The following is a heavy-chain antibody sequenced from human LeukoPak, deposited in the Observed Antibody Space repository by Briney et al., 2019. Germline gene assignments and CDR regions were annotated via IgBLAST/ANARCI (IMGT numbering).Heavy chain of an antibody. CDR1: GGSFSGYY. CDR3: ARGLISGVTTTIQLSGYFDY. J-gene: IGHJ4*02. CDR2: INHSGST. D-gene: IGHD5-18*01. Sequence: SETLSLTCAVYGGSFSGYYWSWIRQPPGKGLEWIGEINHSGSTNYNPSLKSRVTISVDTSKNQFSLKLCSVTAADTAVYYCARGLISGVTTTIQLSGYFDYWGQGTLVTVSS. V-gene: IGHV4-34*01.